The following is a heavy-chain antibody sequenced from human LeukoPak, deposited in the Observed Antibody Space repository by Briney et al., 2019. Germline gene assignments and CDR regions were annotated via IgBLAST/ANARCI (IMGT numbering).Heavy chain of an antibody. CDR1: GYTFTIYG. CDR3: ATPYSGGSFYPCY. CDR2: ISAYNCNT. Sequence: SVNVSSTASGYTFTIYGISWVRHAPGQGLEWVGWISAYNCNTNYAQKPQGRVTMATDTSTSTAYMELRSLRADDTAVYYCATPYSGGSFYPCYWGQGTLVTVSS. J-gene: IGHJ4*02. D-gene: IGHD2-15*01. V-gene: IGHV1-18*01.